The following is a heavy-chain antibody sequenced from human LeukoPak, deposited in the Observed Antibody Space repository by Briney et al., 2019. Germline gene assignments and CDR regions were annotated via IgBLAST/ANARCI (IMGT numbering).Heavy chain of an antibody. Sequence: SQTLSLTCAISGDTVSNYTTAWNWIRQSPSRGLEWLGRTYYRSKWYNEYAVSVKSRITIDPDTSKNQFSLQLSSVTPEDTAVYYCARGYYCDSWGQGTLVTVSS. CDR2: TYYRSKWYN. J-gene: IGHJ4*02. CDR1: GDTVSNYTTA. CDR3: ARGYYCDS. V-gene: IGHV6-1*01.